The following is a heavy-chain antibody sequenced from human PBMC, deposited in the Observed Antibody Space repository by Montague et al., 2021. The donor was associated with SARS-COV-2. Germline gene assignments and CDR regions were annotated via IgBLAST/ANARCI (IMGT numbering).Heavy chain of an antibody. CDR1: GGSFSGYY. CDR3: ARGPRITMIVVVITDIWFDP. J-gene: IGHJ5*02. V-gene: IGHV4-34*01. CDR2: INNSGST. Sequence: SETLSLTCAVYGGSFSGYYWSWIRQPPGKGLEWIGEINNSGSTNYNPSLKSRVTISVDTSKNKFSLKLSSVTAADTAVYYCARGPRITMIVVVITDIWFDPWGQGTLVTVSS. D-gene: IGHD3-22*01.